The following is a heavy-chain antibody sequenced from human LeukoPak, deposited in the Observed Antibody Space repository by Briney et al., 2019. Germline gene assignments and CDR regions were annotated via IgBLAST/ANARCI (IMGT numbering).Heavy chain of an antibody. J-gene: IGHJ4*02. Sequence: GSLRLSCAASGITVSSNNLSWVRQSPGKGLEWVSVIYSSGSPYYADSVKDRFTISRDDSRNTLYLQMNSLRVEDTALYYCASLDSSAYYFENWGQGTLVTVSS. CDR2: IYSSGSP. CDR3: ASLDSSAYYFEN. V-gene: IGHV3-66*01. CDR1: GITVSSNN. D-gene: IGHD3-16*01.